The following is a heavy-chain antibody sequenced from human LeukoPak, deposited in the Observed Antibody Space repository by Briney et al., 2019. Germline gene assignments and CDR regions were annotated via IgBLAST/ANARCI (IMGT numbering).Heavy chain of an antibody. Sequence: ASVKVSCKASGYTFTGYYMHWVRQAPGQGLEWMGRINPNSGGTNYAQKFQGRVTMTRDTSISTAYMELSRLRFDDTAVYYCARDPVVAATPDAFDIWGQGTMVTVSS. CDR3: ARDPVVAATPDAFDI. CDR1: GYTFTGYY. J-gene: IGHJ3*02. D-gene: IGHD2-15*01. V-gene: IGHV1-2*06. CDR2: INPNSGGT.